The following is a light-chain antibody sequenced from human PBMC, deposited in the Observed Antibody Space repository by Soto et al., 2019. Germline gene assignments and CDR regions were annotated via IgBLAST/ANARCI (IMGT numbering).Light chain of an antibody. Sequence: EIVLTQSPATLSLSPGERATLSCRASQSVSSYLAWYQQKPGQAPRLLIYDASNRATGIPARFSGSGSGRDFTLTISSLEPEDFAVYYCQQRSNWPRTFGPGTKVNIK. CDR3: QQRSNWPRT. CDR1: QSVSSY. V-gene: IGKV3-11*02. J-gene: IGKJ3*01. CDR2: DAS.